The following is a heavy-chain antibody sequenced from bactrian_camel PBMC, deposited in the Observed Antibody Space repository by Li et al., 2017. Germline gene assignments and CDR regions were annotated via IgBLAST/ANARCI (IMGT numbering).Heavy chain of an antibody. V-gene: IGHV3S25*01. J-gene: IGHJ4*01. CDR1: GYTNSRYC. D-gene: IGHD1*01. CDR2: IAIGGGSA. CDR3: AADPFPLPCSGGVPSDWPENKY. Sequence: QLVESGGDSVQAGGSLRLSCAVSGYTNSRYCMAWFRQAPGKEREGVAAIAIGGGSAYYTAAAKGRFTISQDNAKNTVYLQMNSLKPEDTVMYYCAADPFPLPCSGGVPSDWPENKYWGQGTQVTVS.